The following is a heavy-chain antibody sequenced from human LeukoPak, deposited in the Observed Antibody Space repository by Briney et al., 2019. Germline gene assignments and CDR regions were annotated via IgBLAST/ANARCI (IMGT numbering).Heavy chain of an antibody. D-gene: IGHD3-10*01. J-gene: IGHJ4*02. Sequence: ASVKDSCKASGYTFTSYDINWVRQATGQGLEWMGWMNPNSGNTGYAQKFQGRVTMTRNTSIRTTYMELNSLRSEHTAVYYCARPVPLFPITMVRGDSFDYWGQGTLVTVSS. V-gene: IGHV1-8*01. CDR2: MNPNSGNT. CDR1: GYTFTSYD. CDR3: ARPVPLFPITMVRGDSFDY.